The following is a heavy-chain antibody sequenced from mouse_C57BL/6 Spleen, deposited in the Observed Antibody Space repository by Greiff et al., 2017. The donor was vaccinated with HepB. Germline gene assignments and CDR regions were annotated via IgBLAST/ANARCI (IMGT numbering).Heavy chain of an antibody. CDR2: INPGSGGT. Sequence: QVQLQQSGAELVRPGTSVKVSCKASGYAFTNYLIEWVKQRPGQGLEWIGVINPGSGGTNYNEKFKGKATLTADKSSSTAYMQLSSLTSEGSAVYFCARDYGRGPFDVWGTGTTVTVSS. V-gene: IGHV1-54*01. J-gene: IGHJ1*03. D-gene: IGHD1-1*01. CDR3: ARDYGRGPFDV. CDR1: GYAFTNYL.